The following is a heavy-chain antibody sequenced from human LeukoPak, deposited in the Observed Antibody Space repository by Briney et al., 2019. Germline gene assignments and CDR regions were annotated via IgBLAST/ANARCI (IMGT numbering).Heavy chain of an antibody. CDR1: GGTFSSYA. Sequence: SVKVSCKASGGTFSSYAISWVRQAPGQGLEWMGGIIPIFGTANYAQKFQGRVTITTDESTSTAHMELSSLRSEDTAVYYCASDSSGYYFDYWGQGTLVTVSS. J-gene: IGHJ4*02. CDR2: IIPIFGTA. CDR3: ASDSSGYYFDY. D-gene: IGHD3-22*01. V-gene: IGHV1-69*05.